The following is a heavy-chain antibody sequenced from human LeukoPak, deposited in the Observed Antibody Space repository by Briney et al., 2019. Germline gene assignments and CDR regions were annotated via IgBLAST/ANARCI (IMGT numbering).Heavy chain of an antibody. D-gene: IGHD3-3*01. J-gene: IGHJ4*02. Sequence: PSETLSLTCAVSGYSISSGNYWGWIRQPPGKGLEWIGSISDGGSADYNPSLRSRVTISVDTSKNQLSLKLTPVTAADTAVYYCATSDSGSIFGVVISFWGQGTLVTVSS. V-gene: IGHV4-38-2*01. CDR3: ATSDSGSIFGVVISF. CDR1: GYSISSGNY. CDR2: ISDGGSA.